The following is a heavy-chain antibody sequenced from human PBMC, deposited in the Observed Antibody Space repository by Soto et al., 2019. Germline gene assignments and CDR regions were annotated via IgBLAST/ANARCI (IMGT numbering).Heavy chain of an antibody. V-gene: IGHV4-31*03. CDR2: ISYSGST. CDR1: GGSISSGGYY. Sequence: QVQLQESGPGLVKPSQTLSLTCTVSGGSISSGGYYWSWIRQHPGKGLEWIGYISYSGSTYYNPSLKRRVSIAVDTSKNQFSLKLSSVTAADTAVYYCARVVQLWYHCDYWGQGTLVTVSS. D-gene: IGHD5-18*01. J-gene: IGHJ4*02. CDR3: ARVVQLWYHCDY.